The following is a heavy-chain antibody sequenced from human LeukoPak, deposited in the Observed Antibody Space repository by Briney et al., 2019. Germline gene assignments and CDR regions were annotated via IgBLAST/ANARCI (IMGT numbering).Heavy chain of an antibody. J-gene: IGHJ3*02. D-gene: IGHD6-13*01. CDR2: INHSGST. V-gene: IGHV4-34*01. Sequence: SETLSLTCAVYGGSFSGYYWSWIRQPPGKGLEWIGEINHSGSTNYNPSLKSRVTISVDTSKNQFSLKLSSVTAADTAVYYCATSGRAAAGTRDAFDIWGQGTMVTVSS. CDR1: GGSFSGYY. CDR3: ATSGRAAAGTRDAFDI.